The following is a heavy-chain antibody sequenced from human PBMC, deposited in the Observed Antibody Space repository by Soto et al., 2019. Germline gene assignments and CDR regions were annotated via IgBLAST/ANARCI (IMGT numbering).Heavy chain of an antibody. D-gene: IGHD6-6*01. CDR3: AGEVAARPSYYYYGMDV. CDR1: GFSFSSYA. Sequence: GGCLRLSCAACGFSFSSYAMHWVRQAPGKGLEWVAVISYDGSNKYYADSVKGRFTISRDNSKNTLYLQMNSLRAEDTAVYYCAGEVAARPSYYYYGMDVWGQGTTVTVSS. CDR2: ISYDGSNK. J-gene: IGHJ6*02. V-gene: IGHV3-30-3*01.